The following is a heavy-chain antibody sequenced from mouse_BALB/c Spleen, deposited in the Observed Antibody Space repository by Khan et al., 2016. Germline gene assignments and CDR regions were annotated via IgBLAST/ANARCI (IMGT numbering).Heavy chain of an antibody. CDR2: ISYSGTT. Sequence: EVQLQESGPGLVKPSQSLSLTCTVTGYSITSDYAWNWIRQFPGNKLDWMGYISYSGTTSYNPSLRSRISITRDTSKNQYFLQLNSVTTENTATYYCARFASLDAYFAYGCQGTTLTVSS. CDR1: GYSITSDYA. CDR3: ARFASLDAYFAY. J-gene: IGHJ2*01. D-gene: IGHD6-1*01. V-gene: IGHV3-2*02.